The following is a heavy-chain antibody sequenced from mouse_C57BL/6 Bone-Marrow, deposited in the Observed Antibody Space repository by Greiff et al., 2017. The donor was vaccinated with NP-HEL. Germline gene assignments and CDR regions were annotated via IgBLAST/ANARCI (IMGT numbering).Heavy chain of an antibody. V-gene: IGHV1-15*01. CDR3: TNYDYEGAWFAY. D-gene: IGHD2-4*01. CDR1: GYTFTDYE. Sequence: VQLQQSGAELVRPGASVTLSCKASGYTFTDYEMHWVKQTPVHGLEWIGAIDPETGGTAYNQKFKGKAILTADKSSSTAYMELRSLTSEDSAVYYCTNYDYEGAWFAYWGQGTLVTVSA. J-gene: IGHJ3*01. CDR2: IDPETGGT.